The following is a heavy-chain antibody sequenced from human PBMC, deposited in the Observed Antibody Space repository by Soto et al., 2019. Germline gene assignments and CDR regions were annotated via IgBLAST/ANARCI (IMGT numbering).Heavy chain of an antibody. D-gene: IGHD3-10*01. CDR2: VNPILSIS. CDR1: GDTFNFYS. V-gene: IGHV1-69*04. CDR3: ATSYGSGYRAFDF. Sequence: QVQLVQSGAEVKRPGSSVKVSCKASGDTFNFYSINWVRQAPGLGLEWMGRVNPILSISNYAQRFQGRVTMTADKSTCTAYMELSGLRSEDTAIYYCATSYGSGYRAFDFWGQGALVTVSS. J-gene: IGHJ4*02.